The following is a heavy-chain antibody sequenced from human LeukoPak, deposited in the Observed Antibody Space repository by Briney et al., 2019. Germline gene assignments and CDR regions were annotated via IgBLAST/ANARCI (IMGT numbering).Heavy chain of an antibody. J-gene: IGHJ6*03. CDR1: GFTFSSYG. D-gene: IGHD3-10*01. Sequence: GGSLRLSCAAAGFTFSSYGMHWVRQAPGKGLVWVSRINSDGSSTSYADSVKGRFTISRDNAKNTLYLQMNSLRAEDTAVYYCASGRGFYYYYYMDVWGKGTTVTISS. V-gene: IGHV3-74*01. CDR3: ASGRGFYYYYYMDV. CDR2: INSDGSST.